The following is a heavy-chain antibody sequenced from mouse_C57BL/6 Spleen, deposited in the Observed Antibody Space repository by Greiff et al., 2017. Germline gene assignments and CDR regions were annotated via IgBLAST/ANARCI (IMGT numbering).Heavy chain of an antibody. CDR1: GFTFTDYY. CDR3: VKEDYYGSSYSY. D-gene: IGHD1-1*01. V-gene: IGHV7-4*01. CDR2: IRNKANGSTT. J-gene: IGHJ2*01. Sequence: EVKLMESGGGLVQPGASLRLSCEASGFTFTDYYMSWVRQPPGQAPEWLALIRNKANGSTTDYTASVKGRFTISRDNSQNILYLPMNTLRAEDSATYYCVKEDYYGSSYSYWGQGTTLTVSS.